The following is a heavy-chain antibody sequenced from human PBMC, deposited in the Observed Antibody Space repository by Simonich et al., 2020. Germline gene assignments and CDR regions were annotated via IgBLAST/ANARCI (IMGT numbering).Heavy chain of an antibody. D-gene: IGHD1-26*01. Sequence: QVQLQESGPGLVKPSETLSLTCTVSGGSISSYNWSWIRQPPGKGLEWIGYIYYSGSTNYNPSLKSRVTKSVEPSKNQFSLKLSSVTAADTAVYYCARSLGYYYYYYGMDVWGQGTTVTVSS. CDR3: ARSLGYYYYYYGMDV. J-gene: IGHJ6*02. V-gene: IGHV4-59*08. CDR1: GGSISSYN. CDR2: IYYSGST.